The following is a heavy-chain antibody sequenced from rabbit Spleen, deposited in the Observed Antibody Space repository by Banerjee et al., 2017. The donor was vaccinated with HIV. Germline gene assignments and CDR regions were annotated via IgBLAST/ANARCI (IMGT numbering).Heavy chain of an antibody. V-gene: IGHV1S45*01. CDR3: ARSPYAGGYGYAYDL. CDR1: GFSLSSGYD. CDR2: IYVGVSGIT. Sequence: QEQLEESGGDLVKPGASLTVTCTASGFSLSSGYDMCWVRQAPGKGLEWIACIYVGVSGITHYASWAKGRFTISKTSSTTVTLQVTSLTAADTATYFCARSPYAGGYGYAYDLWGPGTLVTVS. D-gene: IGHD6-1*01. J-gene: IGHJ4*01.